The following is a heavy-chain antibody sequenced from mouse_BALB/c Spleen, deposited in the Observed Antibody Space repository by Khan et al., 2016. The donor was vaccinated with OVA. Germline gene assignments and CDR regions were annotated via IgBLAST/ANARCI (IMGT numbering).Heavy chain of an antibody. D-gene: IGHD2-14*01. CDR1: GYAFSSYW. V-gene: IGHV1-80*01. Sequence: VQLKQSGAELVRPGSSVKIFCKASGYAFSSYWMNWVKQRPGQGLEWIGQIYPGDGDTNYNGKFKGKATLTADKSSSTAYMQLSSLTSEDSAVYFCARKDYRYDGFAYWGQGTLVTVSA. CDR2: IYPGDGDT. CDR3: ARKDYRYDGFAY. J-gene: IGHJ3*01.